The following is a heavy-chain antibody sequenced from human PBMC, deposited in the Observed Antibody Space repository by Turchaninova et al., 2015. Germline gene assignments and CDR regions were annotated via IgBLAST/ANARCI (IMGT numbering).Heavy chain of an antibody. CDR2: LSYTGST. CDR1: GFTFGSYV. V-gene: IGHV3-23*01. J-gene: IGHJ4*02. Sequence: SLLLSCAASGFTFGSYVMTWVRQAPGKGLEWVSSLSYTGSTFYADSVRGRFTISRDSSNNTLYLQMSSLRAEDTAVYHCAKNLAGTTWTSPGSFDHWGQGTLVTVSS. CDR3: AKNLAGTTWTSPGSFDH. D-gene: IGHD3-10*01.